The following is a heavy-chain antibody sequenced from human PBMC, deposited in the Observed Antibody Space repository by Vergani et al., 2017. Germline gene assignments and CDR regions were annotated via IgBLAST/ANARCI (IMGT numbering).Heavy chain of an antibody. Sequence: EVQLVQSGAEVKKPGVSLKISCKGSGYSFSSYWIGWVRQMPGKGLEWMGIIYPGDSDTRYRPSFQGQVTISADKSISTAYLQLSSLKASDTAMYYCARAPMIAPVFEDYWGQGTLVTVSS. CDR2: IYPGDSDT. CDR3: ARAPMIAPVFEDY. J-gene: IGHJ4*02. D-gene: IGHD3-22*01. CDR1: GYSFSSYW. V-gene: IGHV5-51*01.